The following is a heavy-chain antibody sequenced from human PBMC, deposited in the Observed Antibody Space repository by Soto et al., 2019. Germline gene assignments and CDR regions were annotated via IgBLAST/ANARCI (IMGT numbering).Heavy chain of an antibody. CDR2: IHPKSGAT. Sequence: QVQLVQSGAEVKKPGASVKVSCEASGYTFTDNYLHWVRQAPGQGLEWMGWIHPKSGATKYAQKFQGWVTMTRDTSISTMYLDLSSLRSNDTAVYYCARDGVGPTYGWFDPWGQGTLVTVSS. CDR3: ARDGVGPTYGWFDP. D-gene: IGHD1-26*01. J-gene: IGHJ5*02. CDR1: GYTFTDNY. V-gene: IGHV1-2*04.